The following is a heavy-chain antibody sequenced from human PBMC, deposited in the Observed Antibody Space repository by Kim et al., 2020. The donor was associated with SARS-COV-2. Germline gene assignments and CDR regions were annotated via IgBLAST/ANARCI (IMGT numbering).Heavy chain of an antibody. V-gene: IGHV3-7*01. Sequence: GGSLRLSCAASGFNVNSDWMTWVRQAPGKGPEWVATLDGDGNGKYYVDSVKGRFTISRDGAKNSFYLQMNSLGVEDTAIYYCARNLDVWGLGTTVIVSS. CDR1: GFNVNSDW. CDR2: LDGDGNGK. J-gene: IGHJ6*02. CDR3: ARNLDV.